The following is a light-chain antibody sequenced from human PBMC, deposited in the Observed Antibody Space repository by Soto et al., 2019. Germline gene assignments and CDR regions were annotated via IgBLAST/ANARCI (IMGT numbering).Light chain of an antibody. V-gene: IGKV1-5*01. CDR3: QQYNTYLTWT. J-gene: IGKJ1*01. CDR1: QSVSMW. Sequence: ETQMTQSPSTLSASVGDTVTITCRASQSVSMWLAWFQQKPGKAPRLLIYGASNLESGVPSRFSGSGSGTQFTLTISSLQPEDAATYYCQQYNTYLTWTFGQGTKV. CDR2: GAS.